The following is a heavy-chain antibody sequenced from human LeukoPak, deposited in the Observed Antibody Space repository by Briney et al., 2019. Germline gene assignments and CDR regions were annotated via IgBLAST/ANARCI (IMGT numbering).Heavy chain of an antibody. Sequence: PSETLSLTCTVSGGSISSYYWNWIRQPAGKGLEWIGRIHTSGSTNYNPSLKSRVTMSIDTSKNQFSLKLSSVTAADTAVYYCARRPIVWFGELLPFDYWGQGTLVTVSS. CDR3: ARRPIVWFGELLPFDY. J-gene: IGHJ4*02. V-gene: IGHV4-4*07. D-gene: IGHD3-10*01. CDR1: GGSISSYY. CDR2: IHTSGST.